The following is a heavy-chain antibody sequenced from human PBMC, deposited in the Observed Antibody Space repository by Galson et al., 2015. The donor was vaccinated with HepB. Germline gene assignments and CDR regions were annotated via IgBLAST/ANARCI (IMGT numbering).Heavy chain of an antibody. D-gene: IGHD2-21*02. J-gene: IGHJ4*02. V-gene: IGHV1-46*03. Sequence: VKVSCKASGYTFTSYYMHWVRQAPGQGLEWMGIINPSGGSTGYAQKFQGRVTMTRDTSTSTVYMELSSLRSEDTAVYYCAREDFICGGDCSPSFDYWGQGTLVTVSS. CDR2: INPSGGST. CDR1: GYTFTSYY. CDR3: AREDFICGGDCSPSFDY.